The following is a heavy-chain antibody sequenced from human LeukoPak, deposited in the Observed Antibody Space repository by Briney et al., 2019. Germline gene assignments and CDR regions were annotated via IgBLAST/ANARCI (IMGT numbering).Heavy chain of an antibody. V-gene: IGHV3-21*04. J-gene: IGHJ3*02. D-gene: IGHD6-13*01. CDR3: ATGVRVSFDI. CDR1: GFTFSIYS. Sequence: PGGSLRLSCAASGFTFSIYSMNWVRQAPGKGLEWVSSISSSSTYIYYAGSMKGRFTISRDDAKNSLYLQLNSLRAEDTALYYCATGVRVSFDIWGQGTMVTVSS. CDR2: ISSSSTYI.